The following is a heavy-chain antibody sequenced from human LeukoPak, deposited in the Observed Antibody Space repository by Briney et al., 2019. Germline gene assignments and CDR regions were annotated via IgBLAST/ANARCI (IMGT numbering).Heavy chain of an antibody. CDR3: AKDSGNSGWYVDN. CDR1: GFTFSNYA. V-gene: IGHV3-23*01. D-gene: IGHD6-19*01. J-gene: IGHJ4*02. Sequence: GGSLRLSCAASGFTFSNYAMRWFRQAPGKGLEWVSSISANAAGTYYADSVKGRFTISRDNSKNTVYLQMNSLRGEDTAIYYCAKDSGNSGWYVDNWGQGTPVTVSS. CDR2: ISANAAGT.